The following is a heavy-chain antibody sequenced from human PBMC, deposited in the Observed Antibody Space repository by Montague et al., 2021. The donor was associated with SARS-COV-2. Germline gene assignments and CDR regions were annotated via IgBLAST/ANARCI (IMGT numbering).Heavy chain of an antibody. CDR3: ARHRANAGSFDI. CDR1: GGSISVSRYD. CDR2: VHYTGTT. V-gene: IGHV4-39*01. D-gene: IGHD1-1*01. Sequence: SETLSLTCSVSGGSISVSRYDWGWIRQPPGNALEWIGSVHYTGTTSYNESLEGRLTISVDTSENQFSLRMTSVTASDTAVYYCARHRANAGSFDIWGHGTLVTVSS. J-gene: IGHJ3*02.